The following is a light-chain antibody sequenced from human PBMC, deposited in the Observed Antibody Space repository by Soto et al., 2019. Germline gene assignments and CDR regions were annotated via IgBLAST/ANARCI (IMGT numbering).Light chain of an antibody. V-gene: IGKV1-5*03. Sequence: IQMTQSPSTLSASVGDTVTITCRASESIYSWLAWYKQIPGKAPLLLIYKTSTLECGVPSRFSGSGSGAEYTLTISSLQPDDFSTYYCQEYNTNPRTFGQGTRV. CDR3: QEYNTNPRT. CDR2: KTS. CDR1: ESIYSW. J-gene: IGKJ1*01.